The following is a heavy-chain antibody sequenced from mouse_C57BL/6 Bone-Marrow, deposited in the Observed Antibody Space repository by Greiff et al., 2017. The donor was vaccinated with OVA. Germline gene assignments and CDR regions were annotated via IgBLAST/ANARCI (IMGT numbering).Heavy chain of an antibody. V-gene: IGHV14-1*01. CDR1: GFNINDYY. D-gene: IGHD2-1*01. CDR2: IDPEDGDT. Sequence: EVQLQQSGAELVRPGASVKLSCTASGFNINDYYMHCVKQRPEQGLEWIGRIDPEDGDTEYAPKFQGKATMTADTSSNTAYLQLSSLTSEDTAVYYCTTHYGNYGGFAYWGQGTLVTVSA. CDR3: TTHYGNYGGFAY. J-gene: IGHJ3*01.